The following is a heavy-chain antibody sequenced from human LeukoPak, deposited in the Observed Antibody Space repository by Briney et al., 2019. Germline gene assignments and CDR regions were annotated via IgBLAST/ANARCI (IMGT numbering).Heavy chain of an antibody. CDR3: ARGPGEHPFDS. J-gene: IGHJ4*02. V-gene: IGHV1-18*01. CDR1: GYTFSNYG. D-gene: IGHD2-21*01. CDR2: ISAYNGAT. Sequence: ASVKVSCKASGYTFSNYGISWLRQAPGQGLEWMGWISAYNGATKFAQKFRGRVTVTTDTSTSTAYVELRSLRPDDTAMYYCARGPGEHPFDSWGQGTLVTVSS.